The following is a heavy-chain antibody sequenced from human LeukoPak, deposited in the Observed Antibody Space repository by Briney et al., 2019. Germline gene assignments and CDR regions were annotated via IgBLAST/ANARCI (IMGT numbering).Heavy chain of an antibody. J-gene: IGHJ4*02. CDR1: GFTFSSYA. D-gene: IGHD3-22*01. CDR3: AKVYDYYDSRGVFDY. V-gene: IGHV3-23*01. Sequence: PGGSLRLSCAASGFTFSSYAMSWVRQAPGKGLEWVSAISGSGGSTYYADSVKGRFTISRDNSKNTLYLQMNSLRAEDTAVYYCAKVYDYYDSRGVFDYWGQGTLVTVSS. CDR2: ISGSGGST.